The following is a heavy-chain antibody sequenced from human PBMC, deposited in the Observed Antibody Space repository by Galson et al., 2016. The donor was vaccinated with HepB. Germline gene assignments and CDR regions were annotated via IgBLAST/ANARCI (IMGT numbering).Heavy chain of an antibody. J-gene: IGHJ3*02. CDR1: GGTFSSYA. D-gene: IGHD3-22*01. V-gene: IGHV1-69*13. CDR2: IIPMFGTA. CDR3: ARWGVNYFDTSGVNAFDI. Sequence: SVKVSCKASGGTFSSYALTWVRQAPGQGLEWMGGIIPMFGTANFQGRVTITADESTSTAYMELSSLRSEDTAVYYCARWGVNYFDTSGVNAFDIWGQGTMVTVSS.